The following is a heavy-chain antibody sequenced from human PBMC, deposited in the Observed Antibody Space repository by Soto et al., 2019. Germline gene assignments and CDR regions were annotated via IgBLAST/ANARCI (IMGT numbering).Heavy chain of an antibody. D-gene: IGHD4-17*01. CDR3: ARSDYGGKRGYYLDY. CDR2: THSSGTT. CDR1: GDSISDYF. Sequence: SETLSLTCSVSGDSISDYFWSWNRQPPGKGLEWIGKTHSSGTTNYNPSLKSRVSISVDTSKNQYSLNLNSVTASDTAVYYCARSDYGGKRGYYLDYWGQGTRVTV. V-gene: IGHV4-59*01. J-gene: IGHJ4*02.